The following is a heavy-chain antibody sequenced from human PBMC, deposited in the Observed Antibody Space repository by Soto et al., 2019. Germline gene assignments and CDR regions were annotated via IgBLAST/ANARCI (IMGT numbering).Heavy chain of an antibody. V-gene: IGHV4-30-4*01. D-gene: IGHD5-18*01. Sequence: QVQLQESGPGLVKPSQTLSLTCTVSGGSISSGDYYWSWIRQPPGKGLEWIGYLYYSGSTYYNPSLKSRVTISVDTSKNQCSLKLSFVTAADTAVYYCAREVGEVTGLSYWGQGTLVTVSS. CDR2: LYYSGST. CDR3: AREVGEVTGLSY. CDR1: GGSISSGDYY. J-gene: IGHJ4*02.